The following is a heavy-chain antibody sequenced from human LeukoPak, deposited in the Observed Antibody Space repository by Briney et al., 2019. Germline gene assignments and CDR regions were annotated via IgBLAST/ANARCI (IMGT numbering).Heavy chain of an antibody. CDR1: GGTFSSYA. V-gene: IGHV1-69*06. Sequence: GASVKVSCKASGGTFSSYAISWVRQAPGQGLEWMGGIIPIFGTANYAQKFQGRVTITADKSTSTAYMELSSLRSEDTAVYYCARKGELWSSGSGYFDYWGQGTLVTVSS. J-gene: IGHJ4*02. CDR3: ARKGELWSSGSGYFDY. D-gene: IGHD3-10*01. CDR2: IIPIFGTA.